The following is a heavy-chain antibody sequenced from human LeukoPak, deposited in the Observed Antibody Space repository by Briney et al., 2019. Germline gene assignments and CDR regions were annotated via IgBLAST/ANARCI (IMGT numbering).Heavy chain of an antibody. D-gene: IGHD6-13*01. CDR1: GYTFTTYW. V-gene: IGHV5-51*01. Sequence: GESLKISWKGSGYTFTTYWIGWVRQMPGKGLEWMGTFYPGDSDPRYSPSFQGQVTISADKSISTAYLQWSSLKASDSAMYYCVRHGLGSSWFGFDYWGRGTLVTVSS. CDR3: VRHGLGSSWFGFDY. J-gene: IGHJ4*02. CDR2: FYPGDSDP.